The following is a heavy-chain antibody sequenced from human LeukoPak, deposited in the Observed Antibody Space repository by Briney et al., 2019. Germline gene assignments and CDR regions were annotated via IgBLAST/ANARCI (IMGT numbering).Heavy chain of an antibody. CDR3: ARDPPPTYYYDSSGYDY. CDR2: ISAYNGNT. Sequence: ASVKVSCKASGYTFTSYGISWVRQAPGQGLEWMGWISAYNGNTNYAQKLQGRVIMTTDTSTSTAYMELRSLRSDDTAVYYCARDPPPTYYYDSSGYDYWGQGTLVTVSS. D-gene: IGHD3-22*01. J-gene: IGHJ4*02. CDR1: GYTFTSYG. V-gene: IGHV1-18*01.